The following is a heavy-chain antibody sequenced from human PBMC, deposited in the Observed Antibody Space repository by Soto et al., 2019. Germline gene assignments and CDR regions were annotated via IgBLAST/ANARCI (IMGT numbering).Heavy chain of an antibody. V-gene: IGHV4-34*01. CDR2: INHAGST. D-gene: IGHD4-4*01. J-gene: IGHJ4*02. Sequence: QVQLQQWGAGLLKPSETLSLTCAVYGGSFSGYYWSWIRQPPGKGLESIGGINHAGSTNYNPSLKSRLTISVDTSKSQFSLKLSGGTAADTAVYYCARGRGGRGYSNYKNLHRIDYWGRGTLVAVSS. CDR3: ARGRGGRGYSNYKNLHRIDY. CDR1: GGSFSGYY.